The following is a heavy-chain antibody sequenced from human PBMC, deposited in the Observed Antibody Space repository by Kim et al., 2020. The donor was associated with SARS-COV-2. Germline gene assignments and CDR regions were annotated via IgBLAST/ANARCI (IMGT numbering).Heavy chain of an antibody. CDR2: IWYDGSNK. Sequence: GGSLRLSCAASGFTFSSYGMHWVRQAPGKGLEWVAVIWYDGSNKYYADSVKGRFTISRDNSKNTLYLQMNSLRAEDTAVYYCARAEGYCTNGVCPHFDYWGQGTLVTVSS. J-gene: IGHJ4*02. CDR3: ARAEGYCTNGVCPHFDY. V-gene: IGHV3-33*01. D-gene: IGHD2-8*01. CDR1: GFTFSSYG.